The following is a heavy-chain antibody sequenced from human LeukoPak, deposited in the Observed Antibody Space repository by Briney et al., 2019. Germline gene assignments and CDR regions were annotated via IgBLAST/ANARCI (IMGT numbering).Heavy chain of an antibody. Sequence: GGSLRLSCAGSGFTFSSYSMNWVRQAPGKGLEWVSSISSNSNYIFYADSVKGRFTISRDNAKNSLSLQMNSLRAEDTALYYCARDLGDAAVGDWGQGTLVTVSS. J-gene: IGHJ4*02. CDR1: GFTFSSYS. CDR2: ISSNSNYI. CDR3: ARDLGDAAVGD. D-gene: IGHD6-19*01. V-gene: IGHV3-21*01.